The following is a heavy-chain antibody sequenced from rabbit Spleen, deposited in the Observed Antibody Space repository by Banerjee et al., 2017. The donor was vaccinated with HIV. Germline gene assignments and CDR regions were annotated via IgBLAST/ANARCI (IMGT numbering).Heavy chain of an antibody. CDR3: ARVSSSGGDYRYYAFHP. V-gene: IGHV1S45*01. CDR1: GFSFSDKDV. CDR2: INIVTGKS. J-gene: IGHJ2*01. D-gene: IGHD1-1*01. Sequence: EQLEESGGGLVQPEGSLTLTCKASGFSFSDKDVMCWVRQAPGKGLDWISCINIVTGKSVYASWAKGRFIMSRTSSTTVTLQMTSLTAADTATYFCARVSSSGGDYRYYAFHPWGPGTLVTVS.